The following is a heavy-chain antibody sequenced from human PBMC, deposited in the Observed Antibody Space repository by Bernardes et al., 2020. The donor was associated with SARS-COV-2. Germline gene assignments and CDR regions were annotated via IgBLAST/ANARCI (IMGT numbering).Heavy chain of an antibody. Sequence: GSLRLSCAASGFTFSSYSMNWVRQAPGKGLEWVSSISSSSSYIYYADSVKGRFTISRDNAKNSLYLQMNSLRAEDTAVYYCASPDDYGDYDVAFDIWGQGTMVTVSS. D-gene: IGHD4-17*01. CDR1: GFTFSSYS. V-gene: IGHV3-21*01. CDR3: ASPDDYGDYDVAFDI. CDR2: ISSSSSYI. J-gene: IGHJ3*02.